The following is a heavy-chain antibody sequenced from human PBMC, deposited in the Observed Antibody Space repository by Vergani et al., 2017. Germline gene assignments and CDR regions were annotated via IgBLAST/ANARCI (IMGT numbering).Heavy chain of an antibody. CDR3: ARDGSVAGTGIDY. CDR2: IYYSGST. J-gene: IGHJ4*02. Sequence: QVQLPESVPGLVKPSQTLSLTCTVSGGSLSSGDYYWGWIRQPPGKGLEWIGSIYYSGSTYYNPSIKSRFTISVDTSKNPFSLKLRSVTAADTAVYYCARDGSVAGTGIDYWGQGTLVTVSS. CDR1: GGSLSSGDYY. D-gene: IGHD6-19*01. V-gene: IGHV4-39*07.